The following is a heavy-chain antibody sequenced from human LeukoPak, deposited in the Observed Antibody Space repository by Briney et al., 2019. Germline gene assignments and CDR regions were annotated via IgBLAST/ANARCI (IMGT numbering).Heavy chain of an antibody. Sequence: GVSLRLSCAGSGFTFSNYGMNWVRQTPGRGLEWISYISSSGSTKNYADSVEGRFTISRDNAKRSLYLQMNSLRAEDTAVYYCARTDFYGYWFDYWGQGTLVTVSS. CDR3: ARTDFYGYWFDY. D-gene: IGHD5/OR15-5a*01. CDR1: GFTFSNYG. V-gene: IGHV3-48*03. J-gene: IGHJ4*02. CDR2: ISSSGSTK.